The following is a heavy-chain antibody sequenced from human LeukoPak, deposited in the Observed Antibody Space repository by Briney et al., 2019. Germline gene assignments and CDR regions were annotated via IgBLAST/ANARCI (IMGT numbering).Heavy chain of an antibody. D-gene: IGHD3-10*02. CDR2: ISYQGSNK. Sequence: SGGSLRLSCAASGFTFSNYAMHWVRQAPGKGLEWVAVISYQGSNKYYADSVKGRFTISRDNAKNSLYLQMNSLRAEDTAVYYCAELGITMIGGVWGKGTTVTISS. CDR3: AELGITMIGGV. J-gene: IGHJ6*04. CDR1: GFTFSNYA. V-gene: IGHV3-30*04.